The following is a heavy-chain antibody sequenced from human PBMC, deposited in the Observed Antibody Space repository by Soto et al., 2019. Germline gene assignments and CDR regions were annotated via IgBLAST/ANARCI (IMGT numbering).Heavy chain of an antibody. V-gene: IGHV1-69*01. J-gene: IGHJ4*02. D-gene: IGHD3-10*01. CDR2: IIPIFGTP. CDR1: GGIFSTYA. Sequence: QVQLVQSGAEVKKPGSSVKVSCKASGGIFSTYAISWLRQAPGQGLEWMGGIIPIFGTPNYAQRFQGRVTITADESTTTSYMELSGLQSDDTAVYYCARDRDDYGSGNYYNRIDFWGQGTLVTVSS. CDR3: ARDRDDYGSGNYYNRIDF.